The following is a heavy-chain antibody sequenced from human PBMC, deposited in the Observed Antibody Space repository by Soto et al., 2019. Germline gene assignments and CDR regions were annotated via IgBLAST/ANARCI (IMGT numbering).Heavy chain of an antibody. CDR1: GGSISSYY. V-gene: IGHV4-59*08. CDR3: ARGSVEMAHNWFDP. Sequence: SETLSLTCTVSGGSISSYYWSWIRQPPGKGLEWIGYIYYSGSTNYNPYLKSRVTISVDTSKNQFSLKLSSVTAADTAVYYCARGSVEMAHNWFDPWGQGTLVTVSS. J-gene: IGHJ5*02. D-gene: IGHD2-15*01. CDR2: IYYSGST.